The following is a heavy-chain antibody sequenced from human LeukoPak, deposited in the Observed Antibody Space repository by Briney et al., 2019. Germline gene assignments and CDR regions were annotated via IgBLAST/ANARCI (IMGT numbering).Heavy chain of an antibody. V-gene: IGHV3-48*01. CDR2: ISSSSSTI. CDR3: ARDRFMWAYCGDDCYGRDDYMDV. J-gene: IGHJ6*03. D-gene: IGHD2-21*01. CDR1: GFTFSSYS. Sequence: QSGGSLRLSCAASGFTFSSYSMNWVRQAPGKGLEWVSYISSSSSTIYYADSVKGRFTISRDNAKNSLYLQMNSLRAEDTAVYYCARDRFMWAYCGDDCYGRDDYMDVWGKGTTVTVSS.